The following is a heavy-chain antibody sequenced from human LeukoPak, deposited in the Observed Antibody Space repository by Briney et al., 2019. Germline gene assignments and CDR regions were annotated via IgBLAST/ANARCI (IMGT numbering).Heavy chain of an antibody. Sequence: SETLSLTCTVSGGSISSGDYYWSWIRQPPGKGLEWIGYIYYSGSTYYNPSLKSRVTISVDTSKNQFSLKLSSVTAADTAVYYCARELYDSSGCDYWGQGTLVTVSS. CDR3: ARELYDSSGCDY. D-gene: IGHD3-22*01. J-gene: IGHJ4*02. CDR2: IYYSGST. V-gene: IGHV4-30-4*01. CDR1: GGSISSGDYY.